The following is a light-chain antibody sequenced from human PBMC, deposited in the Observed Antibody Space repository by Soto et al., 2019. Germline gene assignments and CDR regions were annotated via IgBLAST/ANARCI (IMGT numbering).Light chain of an antibody. J-gene: IGLJ2*01. Sequence: LTQPHSVSESPGKTVTISCTRSSGSIASNYVQWYQQSPGSAPSTVIYEDNQRPSGVPDRFSGSIDSSSNSASLTISGLKTEDEADYLCQSYDSSNVIFGGGTQLTVL. V-gene: IGLV6-57*04. CDR3: QSYDSSNVI. CDR2: EDN. CDR1: SGSIASNY.